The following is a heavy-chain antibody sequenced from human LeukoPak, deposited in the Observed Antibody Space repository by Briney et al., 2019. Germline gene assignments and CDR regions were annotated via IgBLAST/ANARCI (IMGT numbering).Heavy chain of an antibody. CDR1: GFSFSGYW. J-gene: IGHJ4*02. Sequence: GGSLRLSCAAPGFSFSGYWMNWVRQAPGKGLEWVASIKQDGSDKYYVDSVKGRFTISRDNAKNSVYLQMTSLRDEDTAVYYCARDGRWMQFAEGGLDYWGQGTLVIVSS. CDR3: ARDGRWMQFAEGGLDY. CDR2: IKQDGSDK. V-gene: IGHV3-7*01. D-gene: IGHD5-24*01.